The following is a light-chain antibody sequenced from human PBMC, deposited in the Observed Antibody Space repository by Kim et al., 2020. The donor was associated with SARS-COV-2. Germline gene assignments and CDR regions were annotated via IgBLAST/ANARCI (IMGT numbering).Light chain of an antibody. Sequence: SVTPKEKVTITCRASQSIGSSLHWYQQKPNQSPKLLIKYASQSFSGVPSRFSGSGSGTDFTLTINSLEAEDAATYYCHQSGSLPLTFGGGTKVEI. J-gene: IGKJ4*01. CDR3: HQSGSLPLT. CDR1: QSIGSS. CDR2: YAS. V-gene: IGKV6-21*01.